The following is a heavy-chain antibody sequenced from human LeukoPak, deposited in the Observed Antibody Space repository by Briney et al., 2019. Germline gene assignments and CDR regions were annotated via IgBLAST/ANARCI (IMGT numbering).Heavy chain of an antibody. Sequence: PGGSLRLSCAASGFTFSSYEMNWVRQAPGKGLEWLSYISSSGSVIYYADSVKGRFTISRDNAKNSLYLQMNSLRAEDTAVYYCARDLGVYIVVTHHDAFDTWGQGTMVTVSS. V-gene: IGHV3-48*03. J-gene: IGHJ3*02. D-gene: IGHD3-22*01. CDR2: ISSSGSVI. CDR3: ARDLGVYIVVTHHDAFDT. CDR1: GFTFSSYE.